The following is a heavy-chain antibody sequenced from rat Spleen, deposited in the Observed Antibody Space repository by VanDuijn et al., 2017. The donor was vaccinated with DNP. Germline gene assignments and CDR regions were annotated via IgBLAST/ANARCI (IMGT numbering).Heavy chain of an antibody. CDR1: GYSITSNY. J-gene: IGHJ2*01. D-gene: IGHD1-12*02. V-gene: IGHV3-1*01. CDR3: ARSHYDGSYYYDY. CDR2: ISYSGST. Sequence: EVQLQESGPGLVKPSQSLSLTCSVTGYSITSNYWGWIRKFPGNKMEWMAYISYSGSTGYNPSLKSRISIARDISKNQFFLQLNSVTTEDTATYYCARSHYDGSYYYDYWGQGVMVTVSS.